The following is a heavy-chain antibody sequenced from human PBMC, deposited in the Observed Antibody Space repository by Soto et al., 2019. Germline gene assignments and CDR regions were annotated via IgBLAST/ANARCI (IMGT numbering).Heavy chain of an antibody. CDR2: INHSGST. V-gene: IGHV4-34*01. Sequence: SETLSLTCAVYGGSFSGYYWSWIRQPPGKWLEWIGEINHSGSTNYNPSLKSRVTISVDTSKNQFSLKLSPVTAADTAVYYCARGLQDSSGYYPHDAFDFWGQGXMVTV. CDR3: ARGLQDSSGYYPHDAFDF. D-gene: IGHD3-22*01. CDR1: GGSFSGYY. J-gene: IGHJ3*01.